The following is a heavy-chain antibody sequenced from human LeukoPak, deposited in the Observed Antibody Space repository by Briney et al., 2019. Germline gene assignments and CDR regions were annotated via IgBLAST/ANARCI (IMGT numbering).Heavy chain of an antibody. J-gene: IGHJ4*02. CDR1: GFTFSSYW. V-gene: IGHV3-74*01. CDR3: ARGLAYYYDSSGYYPLRY. CDR2: INSDGSST. Sequence: GGSLRLSCAASGFTFSSYWMHCVRQAPGRGLVWVSRINSDGSSTSYADSVKGRFTISRDNAKNTLYLQMNSLRAEDTAVYYCARGLAYYYDSSGYYPLRYWGQGTLVTVSS. D-gene: IGHD3-22*01.